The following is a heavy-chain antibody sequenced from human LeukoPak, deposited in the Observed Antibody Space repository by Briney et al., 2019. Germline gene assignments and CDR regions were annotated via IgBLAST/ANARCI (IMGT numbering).Heavy chain of an antibody. CDR1: GFTFSNHT. CDR3: AKDGFDYYDSSGYYYFNY. D-gene: IGHD3-22*01. Sequence: GGSLRLSCAASGFTFSNHTMSCVREGPGKRLQWVSAISGGGVAIYYADSVKGRFTISRDNSKNTLYLQMNSLRAEDTAVYYCAKDGFDYYDSSGYYYFNYWGQGTLVSVSS. V-gene: IGHV3-23*01. CDR2: ISGGGVAI. J-gene: IGHJ4*02.